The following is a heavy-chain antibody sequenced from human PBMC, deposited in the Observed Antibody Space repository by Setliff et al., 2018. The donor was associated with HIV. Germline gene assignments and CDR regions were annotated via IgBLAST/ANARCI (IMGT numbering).Heavy chain of an antibody. CDR3: ARPSLGIGGGSIFDP. D-gene: IGHD3-3*01. CDR2: IYYSGST. CDR1: GGSIGSGGYY. V-gene: IGHV4-39*01. J-gene: IGHJ5*02. Sequence: SETLSLTCTVSGGSIGSGGYYWGWIRQPPGKGLQCIGSIYYSGSTYYNPSLKSRVTMFVATSKQQFFLSLASVTAADTALYYCARPSLGIGGGSIFDPWGQGLLVTVSS.